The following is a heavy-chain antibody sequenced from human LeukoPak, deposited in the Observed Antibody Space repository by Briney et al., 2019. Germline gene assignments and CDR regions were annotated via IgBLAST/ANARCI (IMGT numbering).Heavy chain of an antibody. J-gene: IGHJ4*02. CDR1: GFTFRTYA. CDR3: AKGKVIAARPLFDY. V-gene: IGHV3-23*01. CDR2: ISASASST. Sequence: GGSLRLSCVASGFTFRTYAMTWVRQAPGKGLEWVSSISASASSTHFADSVKGRFTISRDNSKNSLYLQMNSLRAEDTALYYCAKGKVIAARPLFDYWGQGTLVTVSS. D-gene: IGHD6-6*01.